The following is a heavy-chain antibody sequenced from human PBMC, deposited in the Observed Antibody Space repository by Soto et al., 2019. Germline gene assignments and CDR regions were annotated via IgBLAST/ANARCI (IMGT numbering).Heavy chain of an antibody. J-gene: IGHJ3*02. Sequence: ASVKVSCKTSGYTFTDYYTHWVRQAPGQGLEWMGWMNPKSGGAYFAQKFQGRVTLTRDTSIGTAYIEVNSLTSDDTAVYFCTRENIENSDGLYDDSDISRKGTTVTV. CDR3: TRENIENSDGLYDDSDI. V-gene: IGHV1-2*02. CDR2: MNPKSGGA. CDR1: GYTFTDYY. D-gene: IGHD5-18*01.